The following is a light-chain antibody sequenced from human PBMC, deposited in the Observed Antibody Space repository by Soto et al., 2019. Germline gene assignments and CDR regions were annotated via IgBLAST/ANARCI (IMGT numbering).Light chain of an antibody. CDR2: AAS. V-gene: IGKV3-20*01. J-gene: IGKJ2*01. Sequence: EIVLTQSPGTLSLSPGESATLSCRASQSVNSRFLAWYQHKPGQAPRLLIYAASTRATGIPDRFSGSASGTDFFTLTISRLEPEDCAVYYCQRYGDSPPNTFGQGTKLEIK. CDR1: QSVNSRF. CDR3: QRYGDSPPNT.